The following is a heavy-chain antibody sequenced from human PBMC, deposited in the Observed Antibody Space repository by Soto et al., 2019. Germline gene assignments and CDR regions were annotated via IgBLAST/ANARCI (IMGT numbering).Heavy chain of an antibody. CDR3: ARSIGGSSYYPPDY. Sequence: QVQLVESGGGVVQPGGSLRLSCAASGFTFSGYGRHWVRQSPGEGLEWVAILANDGSYQYYAESVKGRFTISRDNSKNTLYLQMDSLRPEDTAVYYCARSIGGSSYYPPDYWGQGTLVTVSS. J-gene: IGHJ4*02. D-gene: IGHD2-15*01. CDR2: LANDGSYQ. V-gene: IGHV3-30*03. CDR1: GFTFSGYG.